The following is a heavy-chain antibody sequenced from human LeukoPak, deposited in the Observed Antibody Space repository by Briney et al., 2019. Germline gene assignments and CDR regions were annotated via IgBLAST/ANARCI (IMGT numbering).Heavy chain of an antibody. Sequence: QPGGSLRLSCAASGFTFSSYVMSWVRQAPGKGLEWVSLISTSGGSTYSAGSVKGRFTISRDNSKNTLYLQMNSLRAEDTAVYYCAKAKEKDPIFGVVRPTPYYFDYWGQGTLVTVSS. CDR2: ISTSGGST. D-gene: IGHD3-3*01. CDR1: GFTFSSYV. V-gene: IGHV3-23*01. CDR3: AKAKEKDPIFGVVRPTPYYFDY. J-gene: IGHJ4*02.